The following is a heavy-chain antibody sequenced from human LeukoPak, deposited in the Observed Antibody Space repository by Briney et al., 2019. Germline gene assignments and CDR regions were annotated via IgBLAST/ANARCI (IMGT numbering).Heavy chain of an antibody. CDR2: ISSSCSTI. D-gene: IGHD4-17*01. CDR1: GFTFSSYE. V-gene: IGHV3-48*03. CDR3: ARFYGDRNAYYYYGMDV. J-gene: IGHJ6*02. Sequence: GGSLRLSCAASGFTFSSYEMNWVRQAPGKGLEWVSYISSSCSTIYYADSVKGRFTISRDNAKNSLYLQMNSLRAEDTAVYYCARFYGDRNAYYYYGMDVWGQGTTVTVSS.